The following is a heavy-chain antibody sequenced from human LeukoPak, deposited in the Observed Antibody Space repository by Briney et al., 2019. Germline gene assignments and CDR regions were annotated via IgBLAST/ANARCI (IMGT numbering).Heavy chain of an antibody. V-gene: IGHV4-61*02. J-gene: IGHJ4*02. CDR3: AREDYNFL. D-gene: IGHD3-3*01. Sequence: SETLSLTCTVSGGSFSSPIYYWSWIRQPAGKGLEWIGRIYTTGFTNYHPSLKSRVTVSIDTPKNQFYLKLTSVTAADTAVYYCAREDYNFLWGQGALVTVSS. CDR1: GGSFSSPIYY. CDR2: IYTTGFT.